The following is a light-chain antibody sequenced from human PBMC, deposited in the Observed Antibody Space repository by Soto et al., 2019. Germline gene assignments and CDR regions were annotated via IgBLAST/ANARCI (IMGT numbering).Light chain of an antibody. CDR3: QHYQVGQPIP. CDR2: GAS. CDR1: QSVSIY. J-gene: IGKJ5*01. Sequence: EIVLTQSPATLSLSPGERATLSCRASQSVSIYLAWYQQKPGQAPRLLMSGASSRATGIPDRFSGSGSETDFTLTISRLEPEDFALYYCQHYQVGQPIPFGRGTRLEIK. V-gene: IGKV3-20*01.